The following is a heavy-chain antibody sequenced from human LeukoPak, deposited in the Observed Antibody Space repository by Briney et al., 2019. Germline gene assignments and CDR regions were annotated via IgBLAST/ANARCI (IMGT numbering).Heavy chain of an antibody. CDR1: GGSISSSSYH. J-gene: IGHJ3*02. CDR3: ARRPVSYYYDSSGHYLGAFDI. CDR2: LYYSGST. V-gene: IGHV4-39*01. D-gene: IGHD3-22*01. Sequence: SETLSLTCTVSGGSISSSSYHWGWIRQPPGKGLEWIGNLYYSGSTYYNPSLKSRVTISVDTSKNQFSLKLSSVTAADTAVYYCARRPVSYYYDSSGHYLGAFDIWGQGTMVTVSS.